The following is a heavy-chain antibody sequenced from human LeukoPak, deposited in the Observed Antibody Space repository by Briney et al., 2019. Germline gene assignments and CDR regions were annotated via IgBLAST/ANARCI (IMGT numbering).Heavy chain of an antibody. Sequence: PGGSLRLSCAASGFTVSNNYMSWVRQAPGKGLEWASVIYTGGSTYYADSVKGRFTISRDNSKNTLYLQMNSLRAEDTAVYYCARGTPHSFRHLSSGWQGRDYWGQGTLVTVSS. D-gene: IGHD6-19*01. CDR3: ARGTPHSFRHLSSGWQGRDY. J-gene: IGHJ4*02. CDR1: GFTVSNNY. CDR2: IYTGGST. V-gene: IGHV3-53*01.